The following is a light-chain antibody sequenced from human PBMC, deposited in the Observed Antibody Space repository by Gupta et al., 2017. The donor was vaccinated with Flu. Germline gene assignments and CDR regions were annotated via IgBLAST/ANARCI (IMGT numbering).Light chain of an antibody. CDR3: QQYNNWPPRT. CDR2: GAS. V-gene: IGKV3-15*01. J-gene: IGKJ1*01. Sequence: APLSVSPGERATLSCRASQSVSSNLAWYQQKPGQAPRLLIYGASTRATGIPARFSGSGSGTEFTLTISSLQSEDFAAYYCQQYNNWPPRTFGQGTKVEIK. CDR1: QSVSSN.